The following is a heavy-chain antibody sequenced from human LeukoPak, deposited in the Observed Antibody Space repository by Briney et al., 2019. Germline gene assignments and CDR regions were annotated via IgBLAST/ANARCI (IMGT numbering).Heavy chain of an antibody. Sequence: SETLSLTCTVSGGSISSSSYYWGWIRQPPGKGLEWIGSIYYSGSTYHNPSLKSRVTISVDTSKNQFSLKLSSVTAADTAVYYCARAGCGGGSCLRTGYFQHWGQGTLVTVSS. J-gene: IGHJ1*01. V-gene: IGHV4-39*07. CDR3: ARAGCGGGSCLRTGYFQH. CDR1: GGSISSSSYY. CDR2: IYYSGST. D-gene: IGHD2-15*01.